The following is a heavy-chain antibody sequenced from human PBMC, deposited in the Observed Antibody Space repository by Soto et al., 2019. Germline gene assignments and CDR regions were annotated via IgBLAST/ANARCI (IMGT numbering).Heavy chain of an antibody. V-gene: IGHV3-48*03. Sequence: EVQLVESGGNLVQPGRSLRLSFAASGFTFSSYEFNWVRQAPGKGLEWISHIGTSETNTYYAGSVKGRFTVSRDNAKNSVYLQMNSLRAEDTAIYHCAREEFNCGGDCFAFWGQGALVTVSS. J-gene: IGHJ4*02. D-gene: IGHD2-21*01. CDR3: AREEFNCGGDCFAF. CDR1: GFTFSSYE. CDR2: IGTSETNT.